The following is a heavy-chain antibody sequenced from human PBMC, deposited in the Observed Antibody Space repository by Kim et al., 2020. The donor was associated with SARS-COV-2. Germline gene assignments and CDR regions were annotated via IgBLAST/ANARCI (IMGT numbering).Heavy chain of an antibody. J-gene: IGHJ5*02. Sequence: KEFQGRVTMTGDKSTSTVYMELSSLRSEETAVYYCARGGTAMVTRWFDPWGQGTLVTVSS. D-gene: IGHD5-18*01. CDR3: ARGGTAMVTRWFDP. V-gene: IGHV1-46*01.